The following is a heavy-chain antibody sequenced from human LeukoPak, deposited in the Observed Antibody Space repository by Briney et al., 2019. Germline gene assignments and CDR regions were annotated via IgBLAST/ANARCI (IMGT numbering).Heavy chain of an antibody. V-gene: IGHV1-69*13. Sequence: ASVKVSCKASGGTFSSYAISWMRQAPGQGLEWMGGMIPIFGTANYAQKFQGRVTITADESTSTAYMELSSLRSEDTAVYYCARATTGRPLRFLESPVTYVAFDIWGQRTMVTVSS. CDR1: GGTFSSYA. CDR3: ARATTGRPLRFLESPVTYVAFDI. D-gene: IGHD3-3*01. CDR2: MIPIFGTA. J-gene: IGHJ3*02.